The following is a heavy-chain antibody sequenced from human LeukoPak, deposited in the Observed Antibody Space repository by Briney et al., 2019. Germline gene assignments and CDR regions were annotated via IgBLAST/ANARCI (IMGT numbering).Heavy chain of an antibody. V-gene: IGHV3-23*01. CDR1: GFTFSSYG. CDR3: AKDVYDSSGYYYVGVGFGY. J-gene: IGHJ4*02. D-gene: IGHD3-22*01. CDR2: ISGSGGST. Sequence: GGSLRLSCAASGFTFSSYGMSWVRQAPGKGLEWVSAISGSGGSTYYADSVKGRFTISRDNSKNTLYLQMNSLRAEDTAVYYCAKDVYDSSGYYYVGVGFGYWGQGTLVTVSS.